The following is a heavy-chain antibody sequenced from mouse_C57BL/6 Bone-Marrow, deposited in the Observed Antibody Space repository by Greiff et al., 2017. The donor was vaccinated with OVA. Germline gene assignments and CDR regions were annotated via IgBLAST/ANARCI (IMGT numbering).Heavy chain of an antibody. CDR1: GFTFSSYA. CDR2: ISDGGSYT. V-gene: IGHV5-4*03. Sequence: EVNVVESGGGLVKPGGSLKLSCAASGFTFSSYAMSWVRQTPEKRLEWVATISDGGSYTYYPDNVKGRFTISRDNAKNNLYLQMSHLKSEDTAMYYCARGRYFDYWGQGTTLTVSS. J-gene: IGHJ2*01. CDR3: ARGRYFDY.